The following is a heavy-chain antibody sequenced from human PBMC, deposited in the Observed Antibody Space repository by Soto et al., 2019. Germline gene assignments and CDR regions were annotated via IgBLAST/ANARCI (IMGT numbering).Heavy chain of an antibody. Sequence: QVQLVQSGAEVKKPGSPVKVSCKAYGGTFSRYGIRWVRQAPGQGLEWMGGIIPIFGTANYAQKFQGRVTITADESTSTAYMELSSLRSEDTAVYYCERARNDNYYYGMDVWGQGTTVTVSS. J-gene: IGHJ6*02. CDR3: ERARNDNYYYGMDV. CDR2: IIPIFGTA. CDR1: GGTFSRYG. D-gene: IGHD3-22*01. V-gene: IGHV1-69*12.